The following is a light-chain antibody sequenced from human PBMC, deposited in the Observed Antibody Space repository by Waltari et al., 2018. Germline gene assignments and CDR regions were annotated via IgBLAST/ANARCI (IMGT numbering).Light chain of an antibody. V-gene: IGKV1-39*01. CDR2: AAS. J-gene: IGKJ2*01. Sequence: DIQMTQSPSSLSASVGDTVTISCRASQTIDFYLNWYQQQPGKAPNLLIYAASTLLIGVPSRFSGFGSETEFTLTITGLQPEDFATYYCQQSLDSPYTFGQGTRLEI. CDR3: QQSLDSPYT. CDR1: QTIDFY.